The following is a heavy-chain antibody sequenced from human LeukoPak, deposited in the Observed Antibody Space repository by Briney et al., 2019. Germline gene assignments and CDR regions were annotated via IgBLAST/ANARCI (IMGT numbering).Heavy chain of an antibody. J-gene: IGHJ4*02. CDR3: ARDRYSGSYSDY. D-gene: IGHD1-26*01. V-gene: IGHV4-59*01. CDR2: IYYSGST. Sequence: PSVTLSLTCTVSGGSISSYYWTWIRKPPGKGLEWIGYIYYSGSTNYNPSLKSRVTISVDTSKNQFSLKVSSVTAADTAVYYCARDRYSGSYSDYWGQGTVVTVSS. CDR1: GGSISSYY.